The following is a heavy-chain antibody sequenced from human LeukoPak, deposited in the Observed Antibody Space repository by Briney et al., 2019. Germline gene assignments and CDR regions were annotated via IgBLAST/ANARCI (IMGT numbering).Heavy chain of an antibody. CDR3: ARAYSGYGMRY. D-gene: IGHD5-12*01. CDR1: EFPARINN. J-gene: IGHJ4*02. CDR2: IYNGGST. Sequence: PGGSLSLSCAASEFPARINNMRWVRQAPGKGLGWVSVIYNGGSTYYADSVKGRFTISRDNSKNTVYLQMNSLRAEDTAVYYCARAYSGYGMRYWGQGTLVTVSS. V-gene: IGHV3-53*01.